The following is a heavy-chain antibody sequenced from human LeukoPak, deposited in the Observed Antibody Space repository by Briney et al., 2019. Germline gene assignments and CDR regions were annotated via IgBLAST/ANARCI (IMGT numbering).Heavy chain of an antibody. V-gene: IGHV3-30*18. Sequence: GGSLRLSCAASGFPFSSYGIHWVRQGPGKGLEGVAVISYDGSNKYYADSVKGRFTISRDNSKNTLYLQMNSLRAEDTAVYYCAKEYSSGSYFDYWGQGTLVTVSS. J-gene: IGHJ4*02. CDR3: AKEYSSGSYFDY. D-gene: IGHD1-26*01. CDR1: GFPFSSYG. CDR2: ISYDGSNK.